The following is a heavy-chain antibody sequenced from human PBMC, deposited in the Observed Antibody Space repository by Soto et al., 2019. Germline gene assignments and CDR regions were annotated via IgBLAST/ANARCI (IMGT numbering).Heavy chain of an antibody. CDR1: GGSVSSSDYY. Sequence: QLQLQESGPGLVKPSETLSLTCTVSGGSVSSSDYYWGWIRQPPGKELEWIGAVYYSGTTYYMPSLTSRVAISVDTSKNHFSLNLRSVTAADTAVYYCARQTGGFGYSFDYWGQGALVTVSS. CDR3: ARQTGGFGYSFDY. J-gene: IGHJ4*02. CDR2: VYYSGTT. D-gene: IGHD3-16*01. V-gene: IGHV4-39*01.